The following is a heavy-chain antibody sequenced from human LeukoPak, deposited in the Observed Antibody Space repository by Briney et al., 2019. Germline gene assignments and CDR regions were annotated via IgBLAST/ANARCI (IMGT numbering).Heavy chain of an antibody. Sequence: GRSLRLSCAASGFIFSDYAMHWVRQAPGKGLEWVAVISYDGSNKYYADSVKGRFTISRDNSKNTLFLQMNSLRAADTAVFYCARGGYYYDSSAYNSWGQGTLVTVSS. CDR3: ARGGYYYDSSAYNS. D-gene: IGHD3-22*01. J-gene: IGHJ4*02. CDR2: ISYDGSNK. V-gene: IGHV3-30-3*01. CDR1: GFIFSDYA.